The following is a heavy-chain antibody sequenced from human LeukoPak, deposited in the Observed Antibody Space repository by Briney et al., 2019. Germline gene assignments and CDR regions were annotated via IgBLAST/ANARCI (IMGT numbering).Heavy chain of an antibody. CDR3: ARGAGRSGWGY. CDR1: GGSVSSYY. V-gene: IGHV4-59*02. D-gene: IGHD6-19*01. Sequence: SETLSLTCTVSGGSVSSYYWSWIRQPPGKGLEWIGYIYYSGSTNYNPSLKSRVTISVDTSKNQFSLKLSSVTAADTAVYYCARGAGRSGWGYWGQGTLVTVSS. J-gene: IGHJ4*02. CDR2: IYYSGST.